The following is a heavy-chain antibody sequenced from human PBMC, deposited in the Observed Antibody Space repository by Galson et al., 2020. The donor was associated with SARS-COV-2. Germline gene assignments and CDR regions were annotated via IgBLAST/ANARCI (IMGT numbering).Heavy chain of an antibody. CDR1: GFTFSTYA. Sequence: TGGSLRLSCAASGFTFSTYAMHWVRQAPGQGLEWVAVISNDGSNRYYADSVKGRFTISRDNSKNTLYVQMNSLRAEDTAVYYCARGPRCGELLAPLDYWGQGTLVTVSS. D-gene: IGHD3-10*01. V-gene: IGHV3-30-3*01. CDR3: ARGPRCGELLAPLDY. CDR2: ISNDGSNR. J-gene: IGHJ4*02.